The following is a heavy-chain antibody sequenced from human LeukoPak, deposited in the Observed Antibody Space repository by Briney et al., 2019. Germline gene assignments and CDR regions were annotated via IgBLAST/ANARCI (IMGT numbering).Heavy chain of an antibody. V-gene: IGHV3-23*01. CDR3: AKALYYDFWSGHTLDY. J-gene: IGHJ4*02. CDR1: GLTFSSYA. D-gene: IGHD3-3*01. Sequence: GGSLRLSCAASGLTFSSYAMSWVRQAPGKGLEWVSGISGSGDSTYYADSVKGRFTISRDNFKSTLYLQMNSLRADDTAAYYCAKALYYDFWSGHTLDYWGQGTLVTVSS. CDR2: ISGSGDST.